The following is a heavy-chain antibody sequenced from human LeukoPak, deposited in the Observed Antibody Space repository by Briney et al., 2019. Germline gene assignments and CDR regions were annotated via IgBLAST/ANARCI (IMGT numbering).Heavy chain of an antibody. CDR1: GGTFSSYA. CDR2: IIPIFGTA. J-gene: IGHJ4*02. CDR3: ARGALTYYYGSGSYYNLFDY. V-gene: IGHV1-69*13. Sequence: SVKVSCKASGGTFSSYAISWVRQAPGQGLEWMGGIIPIFGTANYAQKFQGRVTITADESTSRAYIVLSSLRSEDTAVYYCARGALTYYYGSGSYYNLFDYWGKGTLVTVSS. D-gene: IGHD3-10*01.